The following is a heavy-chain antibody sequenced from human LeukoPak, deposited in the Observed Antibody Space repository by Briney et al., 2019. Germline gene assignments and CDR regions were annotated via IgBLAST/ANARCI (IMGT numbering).Heavy chain of an antibody. J-gene: IGHJ4*02. D-gene: IGHD2-15*01. CDR3: ARAGEVVVAATDY. Sequence: GRSLRLSCAASGLTFSDYYMSWIRQAPGKGLEWVSYISSSSSYTNYADSVKGRFTISRDNAKNSLYLQMNSLRAEDTAVYYCARAGEVVVAATDYWGQGTLVTVSS. CDR1: GLTFSDYY. V-gene: IGHV3-11*06. CDR2: ISSSSSYT.